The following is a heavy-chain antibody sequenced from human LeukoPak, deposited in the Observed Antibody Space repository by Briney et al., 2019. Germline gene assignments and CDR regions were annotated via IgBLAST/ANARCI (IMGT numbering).Heavy chain of an antibody. CDR3: ARTYDPYYYYYMDV. Sequence: PETLSLTCTVSGGSISSYYWSWIRQPPGKGLEWIGYIYYSGSTNYNPSLKSRVTISVDTSKNQFTLKLSSVTAADTAVYYCARTYDPYYYYYMDVWGKGTTVTVSS. CDR2: IYYSGST. J-gene: IGHJ6*03. CDR1: GGSISSYY. D-gene: IGHD3-3*01. V-gene: IGHV4-59*01.